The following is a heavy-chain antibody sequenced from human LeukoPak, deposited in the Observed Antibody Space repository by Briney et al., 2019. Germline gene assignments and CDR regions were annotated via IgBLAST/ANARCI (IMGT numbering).Heavy chain of an antibody. J-gene: IGHJ4*02. D-gene: IGHD6-19*01. CDR3: ARAGAVAGKIDY. CDR1: GGSISSYY. CDR2: IYYSGST. V-gene: IGHV4-59*01. Sequence: SETLSLTCTVSGGSISSYYWSWIRQPPGKGLEWIGYIYYSGSTNYNPSLKSRVTISVDTSKNQFSLKLSSVTAADTAVYYCARAGAVAGKIDYWGQGTLVTVSS.